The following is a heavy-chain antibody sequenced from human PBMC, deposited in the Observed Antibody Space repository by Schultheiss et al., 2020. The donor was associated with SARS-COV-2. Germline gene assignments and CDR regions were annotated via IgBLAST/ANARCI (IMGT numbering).Heavy chain of an antibody. V-gene: IGHV4-31*03. J-gene: IGHJ4*02. CDR2: IYYSGST. CDR1: GGSISSGGYY. Sequence: SETLSLTCTVSGGSISSGGYYWSWIRQHPGKGLEWIGYIYYSGSTYYNPSLKSRVTISVDTSKNQFSLKLSSVTAADTAVYYCASESSGWSSSYFDYWGQGTLVTVSS. CDR3: ASESSGWSSSYFDY. D-gene: IGHD6-19*01.